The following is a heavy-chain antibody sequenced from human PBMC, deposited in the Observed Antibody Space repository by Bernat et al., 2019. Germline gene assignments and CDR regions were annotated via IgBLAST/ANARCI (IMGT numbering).Heavy chain of an antibody. J-gene: IGHJ4*02. V-gene: IGHV3-48*03. Sequence: EVQLVESGGGLVQPGGSLRLSCAASGFTFSSYEMNWVRQAPGKGLEWISYISGNANTILYADSVKGRFTISRDNAKNSLSLQMNSLRAEDTAVYYCARMLHSYGYEDGYWGQGTLVTVSS. CDR1: GFTFSSYE. CDR2: ISGNANTI. D-gene: IGHD5-18*01. CDR3: ARMLHSYGYEDGY.